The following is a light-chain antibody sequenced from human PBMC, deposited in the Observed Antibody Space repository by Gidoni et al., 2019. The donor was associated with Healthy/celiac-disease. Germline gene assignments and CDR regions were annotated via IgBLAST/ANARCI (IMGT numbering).Light chain of an antibody. J-gene: IGKJ1*01. CDR3: QQSYSTWT. V-gene: IGKV1-39*01. CDR1: QSISSY. CDR2: AAS. Sequence: DIQMTQSPSSLSASVGDRVTITCRASQSISSYLNWYQQKPGKAPKLLIYAASSLQSGVPSRFSGSGSGTDFTLTISSLQPEDFETDYCQQSYSTWTFGQGTKVEIK.